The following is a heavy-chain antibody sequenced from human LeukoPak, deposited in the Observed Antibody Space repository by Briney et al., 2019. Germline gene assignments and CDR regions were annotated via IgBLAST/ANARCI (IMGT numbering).Heavy chain of an antibody. J-gene: IGHJ4*02. CDR1: GFTFSSYR. V-gene: IGHV3-7*01. Sequence: GGSLRLSCAASGFTFSSYRMNWVRQAPGKGLEWVANINQDESKKYYVDSVKGRFTISRDNAKNSLYLQMDSLRAEDTAVYYCARDPNILMGANFHSWGQGTLVTVSS. CDR2: INQDESKK. CDR3: ARDPNILMGANFHS. D-gene: IGHD1-26*01.